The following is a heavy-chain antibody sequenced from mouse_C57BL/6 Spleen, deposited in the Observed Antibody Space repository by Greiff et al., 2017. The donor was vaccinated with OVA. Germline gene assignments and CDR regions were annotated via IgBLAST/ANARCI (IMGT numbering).Heavy chain of an antibody. J-gene: IGHJ3*01. CDR2: ISSGSSTI. Sequence: EVKVVESGGGLVKPGGSLKLSCAASGFTFSDYGMHWVRQAPEKGLEWVAYISSGSSTIYYADTVKGRFTISRDNAKNTLFLQMTSLRSEDTAMYYCARGYSNYVAAWFAYWGQGTLVTVSA. CDR1: GFTFSDYG. V-gene: IGHV5-17*01. CDR3: ARGYSNYVAAWFAY. D-gene: IGHD2-5*01.